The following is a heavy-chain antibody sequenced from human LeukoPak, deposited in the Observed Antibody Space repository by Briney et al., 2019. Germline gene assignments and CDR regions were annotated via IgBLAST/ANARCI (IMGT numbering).Heavy chain of an antibody. D-gene: IGHD4-17*01. CDR3: AKKPHCGDYWYYYYMDV. J-gene: IGHJ6*03. V-gene: IGHV3-23*01. Sequence: GGSLRLSCAASGFTFSSYAMSWVRQAPGKGLEWVSAISGSGGSTYYADSVKGRFTISRDNSKNTLYLQMNSLRAEDTAVYYCAKKPHCGDYWYYYYMDVWGKGTTVTVSS. CDR1: GFTFSSYA. CDR2: ISGSGGST.